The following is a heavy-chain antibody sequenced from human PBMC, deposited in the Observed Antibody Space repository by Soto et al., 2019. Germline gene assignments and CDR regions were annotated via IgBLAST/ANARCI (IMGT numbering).Heavy chain of an antibody. CDR1: GFTVSSNY. CDR2: IYSGGST. D-gene: IGHD4-17*01. J-gene: IGHJ6*03. CDR3: ARGILKRAPTTRTTVTLMDV. Sequence: GGSLRLSCAASGFTVSSNYMSWVRQAPGKGLEWVSVIYSGGSTYYADSVKGRFTISRDNSKNTLYLQMNSLRAEDTAVYYCARGILKRAPTTRTTVTLMDVWGKGTTVTVSS. V-gene: IGHV3-66*01.